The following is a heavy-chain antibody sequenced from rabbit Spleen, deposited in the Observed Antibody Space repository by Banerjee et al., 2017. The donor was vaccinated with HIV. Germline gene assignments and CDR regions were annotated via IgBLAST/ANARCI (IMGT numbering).Heavy chain of an antibody. CDR2: IDTSDGDT. J-gene: IGHJ2*01. V-gene: IGHV1S45*01. CDR3: ARNYVNVFDP. D-gene: IGHD1-1*01. CDR1: GFPFNNNYV. Sequence: QEQLEESGGGLVKPEGSLTLTCKASGFPFNNNYVMRWVRQAPGKGLEWIACIDTSDGDTDYANWPKGRFTISKASSTTVTLKMTSLTDADTATYFCARNYVNVFDPWGQGTLVTVS.